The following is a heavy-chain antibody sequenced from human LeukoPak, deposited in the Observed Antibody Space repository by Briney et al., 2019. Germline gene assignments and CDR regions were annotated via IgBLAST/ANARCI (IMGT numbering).Heavy chain of an antibody. V-gene: IGHV4-31*03. Sequence: KSSETLSLTCTVSGGSISSGGYYWSWIRQHPGKGLEWIGYIYYSGSTYYNPSLKSRVTISVDTSKNQFSLKLSSVTAADTAVYYCARGPAWGYYFDYWGQGTLVTVSS. D-gene: IGHD3-16*01. CDR2: IYYSGST. J-gene: IGHJ4*02. CDR1: GGSISSGGYY. CDR3: ARGPAWGYYFDY.